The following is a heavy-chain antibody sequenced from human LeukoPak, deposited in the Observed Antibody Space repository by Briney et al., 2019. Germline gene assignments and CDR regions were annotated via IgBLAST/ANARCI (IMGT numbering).Heavy chain of an antibody. V-gene: IGHV4-38-2*02. CDR2: IYYSGST. J-gene: IGHJ4*02. CDR3: ARPHLGSGYYAIGY. D-gene: IGHD3-22*01. CDR1: GYSISSGYY. Sequence: SETLSLTCTVSGYSISSGYYWGWIRQPPGKGLEWIGSIYYSGSTYYNPSLKSRVTISADTSKNQFSLKLSSVTAADTAVYYCARPHLGSGYYAIGYWGQGTLVTVSS.